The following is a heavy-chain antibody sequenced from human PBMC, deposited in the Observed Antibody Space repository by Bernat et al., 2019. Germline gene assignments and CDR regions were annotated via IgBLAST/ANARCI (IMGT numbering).Heavy chain of an antibody. CDR1: GFTVSSNY. D-gene: IGHD6-13*01. J-gene: IGHJ1*01. V-gene: IGHV3-53*02. CDR3: ARGIAAAGWGYFQH. Sequence: EVQLVETGGGLIQPGGSLRLSCAASGFTVSSNYMSWVRLAPGKGLEWVSVIYSGGSTYYADSVKGRFTISRDNSKNTLYLQMNSLRAEDTAVYYCARGIAAAGWGYFQHWGQGTLVTVSS. CDR2: IYSGGST.